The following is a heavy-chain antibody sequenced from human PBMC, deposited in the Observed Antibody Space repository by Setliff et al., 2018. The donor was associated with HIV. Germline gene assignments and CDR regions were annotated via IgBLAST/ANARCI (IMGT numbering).Heavy chain of an antibody. J-gene: IGHJ5*02. CDR2: IYYSGST. CDR1: GGSISSHH. V-gene: IGHV4-59*11. D-gene: IGHD5-12*01. Sequence: SETLSLTCTVSGGSISSHHWSWIRQPPGKGLEWIGSIYYSGSTNYNPSLKSRVTISVDTSKNQFSLKLSSVTAADTAVYYCARGRDGYNYVAAWGQGTLVTVSS. CDR3: ARGRDGYNYVAA.